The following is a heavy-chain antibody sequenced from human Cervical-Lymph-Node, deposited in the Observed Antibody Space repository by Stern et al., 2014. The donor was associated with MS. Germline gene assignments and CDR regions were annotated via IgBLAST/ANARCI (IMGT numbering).Heavy chain of an antibody. CDR2: ISGSSSYI. V-gene: IGHV3-21*01. CDR3: ARDDVWGSYRYTDY. J-gene: IGHJ4*02. Sequence: EVQLEESGGGLVKPGGSLRLSCAASGFTFSSYSMNWVRQAPGKGLAWVSSISGSSSYIYYADSVKGRFTISRDNAKNSLYLQMNSLRVEDTAVYYCARDDVWGSYRYTDYWGQGTLVTVSS. CDR1: GFTFSSYS. D-gene: IGHD3-16*02.